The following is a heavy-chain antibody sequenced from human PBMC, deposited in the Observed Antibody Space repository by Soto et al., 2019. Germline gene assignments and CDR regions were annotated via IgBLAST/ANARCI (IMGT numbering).Heavy chain of an antibody. Sequence: SETLSLTCSLSGGSISTYYWSWIRQPPGKGLEWIGFVSYSESTHYNPSLRSRLTMSVDTSKNRVSLKLRSVTAADTAVYYCARGPDYGDYEYFQRWGQGTLVTVSS. CDR2: VSYSEST. CDR3: ARGPDYGDYEYFQR. J-gene: IGHJ1*01. V-gene: IGHV4-59*01. CDR1: GGSISTYY. D-gene: IGHD4-17*01.